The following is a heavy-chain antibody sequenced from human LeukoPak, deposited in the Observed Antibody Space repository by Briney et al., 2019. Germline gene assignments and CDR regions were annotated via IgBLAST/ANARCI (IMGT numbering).Heavy chain of an antibody. D-gene: IGHD2-21*02. Sequence: GGSLRLSCAASGFMFTDHALSWVRQAPGKGLEWVSSISGSGTTTYYADSVKGRFTISRDNSKSTVHLQMDGLRVDDTAVYYCAKGLGDFGRTGAFDIWGQGTMVTVSS. J-gene: IGHJ3*02. CDR2: ISGSGTTT. V-gene: IGHV3-23*01. CDR1: GFMFTDHA. CDR3: AKGLGDFGRTGAFDI.